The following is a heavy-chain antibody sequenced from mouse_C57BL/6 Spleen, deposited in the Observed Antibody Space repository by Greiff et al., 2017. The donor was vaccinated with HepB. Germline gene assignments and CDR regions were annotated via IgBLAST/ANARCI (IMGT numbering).Heavy chain of an antibody. V-gene: IGHV1-55*01. Sequence: QVQLQQPGAELVKPGASVKMSCKASGYTFTSYWITWVKQRPGQGLEWIGDIYPGSGSTNYNEKFKSKATLTVDTSSSTAYMQLSSLTSEDSAVYCCAREITVVALGCWAQGTTLTVSS. CDR3: AREITVVALGC. CDR2: IYPGSGST. J-gene: IGHJ2*01. D-gene: IGHD1-1*01. CDR1: GYTFTSYW.